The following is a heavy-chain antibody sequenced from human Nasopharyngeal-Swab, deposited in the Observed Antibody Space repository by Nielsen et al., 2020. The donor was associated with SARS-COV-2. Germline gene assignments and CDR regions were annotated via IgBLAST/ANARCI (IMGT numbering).Heavy chain of an antibody. CDR1: GYSFNNYA. D-gene: IGHD6-19*01. V-gene: IGHV1-18*01. CDR3: ARQDRSGWYVDY. Sequence: ASVNVSCKASGYSFNNYAITWVRQAPAQGLEWLGWISAYNGDTDHAQRLQGRVTMTTETSTSTAYMELRSLRSDDTAVYYCARQDRSGWYVDYWGQGTPVTVSS. J-gene: IGHJ4*02. CDR2: ISAYNGDT.